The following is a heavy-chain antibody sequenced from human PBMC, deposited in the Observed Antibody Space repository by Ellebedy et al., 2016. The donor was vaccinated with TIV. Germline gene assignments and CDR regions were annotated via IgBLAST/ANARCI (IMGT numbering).Heavy chain of an antibody. CDR2: IYYSGST. V-gene: IGHV4-39*01. CDR3: ARGLTYEAFDI. J-gene: IGHJ3*02. D-gene: IGHD3-3*01. CDR1: GGSVSSDNHY. Sequence: SETLSLXXTVSGGSVSSDNHYWSWIRQPPGKGLAWIGSIYYSGSTYYNPSLKSRVTISGDTSRNEFSLKLSSVTAADTAVYYCARGLTYEAFDIWGQGTMVTVSS.